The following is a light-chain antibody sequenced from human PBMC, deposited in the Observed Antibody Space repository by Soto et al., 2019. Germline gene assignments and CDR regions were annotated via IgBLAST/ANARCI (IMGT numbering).Light chain of an antibody. CDR2: GVT. V-gene: IGLV2-14*01. J-gene: IGLJ1*01. Sequence: QSVLTQPASMSGSPGQSITISCTGSGSDIGAYNYVSWYQQHPGKAPKLLIRGVTRRPSGVSSRFSASKSAYTASLTISGLQAEDEANYYCSSFTTSYFYVFGPGTKLTVL. CDR3: SSFTTSYFYV. CDR1: GSDIGAYNY.